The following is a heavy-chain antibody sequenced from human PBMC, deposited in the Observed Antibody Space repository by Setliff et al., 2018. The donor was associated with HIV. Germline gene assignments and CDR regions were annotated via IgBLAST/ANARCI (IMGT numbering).Heavy chain of an antibody. Sequence: GGSLRLSCAASGFTFSSYEMNWVRQAPGKGLEWVSDISSSGSTIYYADSVKGRFTISRDNAKNSLYLQMNSLRAEDTAVYYCARDPRSGWYLGFFDYWGQGTLVTVSS. V-gene: IGHV3-48*03. D-gene: IGHD6-19*01. J-gene: IGHJ4*02. CDR3: ARDPRSGWYLGFFDY. CDR2: ISSSGSTI. CDR1: GFTFSSYE.